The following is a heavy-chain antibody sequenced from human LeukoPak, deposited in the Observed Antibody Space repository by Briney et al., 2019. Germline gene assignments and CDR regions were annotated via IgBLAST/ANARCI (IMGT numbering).Heavy chain of an antibody. CDR1: GYTFTAYY. CDR2: INPNSGET. J-gene: IGHJ4*02. Sequence: ASVKLSCKTSGYTFTAYYIHWVRQAPGQGLEWMVWINPNSGETNSAQKFQGRVTMTGDTSISTAYMELRRVTSDDTAVYYCARDRDYSNTERGFDYWGQGTLVTVSS. D-gene: IGHD4-11*01. CDR3: ARDRDYSNTERGFDY. V-gene: IGHV1-2*02.